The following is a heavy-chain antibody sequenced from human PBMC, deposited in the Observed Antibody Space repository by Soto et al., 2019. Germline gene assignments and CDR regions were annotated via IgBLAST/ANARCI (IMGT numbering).Heavy chain of an antibody. CDR2: ITGRGSF. J-gene: IGHJ4*02. Sequence: PGGSLRLSCAASGFTFSTFAIHWVRQAPGRGLEWVSGITGRGSFYADSVKGRFTISRDNAKNTLYLQMSSLRAEDTAVYYCARDENLVRGVLFDSWGTGTMVTVSS. CDR1: GFTFSTFA. D-gene: IGHD3-10*01. V-gene: IGHV3-21*01. CDR3: ARDENLVRGVLFDS.